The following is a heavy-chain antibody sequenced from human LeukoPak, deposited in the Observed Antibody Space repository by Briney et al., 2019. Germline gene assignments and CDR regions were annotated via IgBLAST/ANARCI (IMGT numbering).Heavy chain of an antibody. Sequence: GGSLRLSCAASGFTFSSYAMSCVRQAPGKGLEWVSVISGSGGSTYHADSVKGRFTISRDNSKNTLYLQMNSLRAEDTAVYYCSNSGVGSGLGAFDIWGQGKMVTVSS. CDR3: SNSGVGSGLGAFDI. D-gene: IGHD3-10*01. CDR1: GFTFSSYA. J-gene: IGHJ3*02. V-gene: IGHV3-23*01. CDR2: ISGSGGST.